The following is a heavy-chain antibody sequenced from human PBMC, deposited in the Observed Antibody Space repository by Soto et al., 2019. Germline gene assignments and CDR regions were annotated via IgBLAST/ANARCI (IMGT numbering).Heavy chain of an antibody. D-gene: IGHD3-22*01. CDR1: GGPFSTHG. CDR3: AKDSARIRITMTWGPTISEFDH. V-gene: IGHV1-69*01. J-gene: IGHJ4*02. Sequence: QVQLVQSGAEVKKPGSSVKVSCKASGGPFSTHGISWVRQAPGQGLEWMGGIIPLFGATNYAQNFQGRVTITADESTTTAYMELSSLKSEDTAFYYCAKDSARIRITMTWGPTISEFDHWGQGALVTVSS. CDR2: IIPLFGAT.